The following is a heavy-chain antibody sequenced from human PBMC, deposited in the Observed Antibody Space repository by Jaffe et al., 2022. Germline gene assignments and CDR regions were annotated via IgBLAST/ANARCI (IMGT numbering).Heavy chain of an antibody. CDR3: VSRLYKGVWSGHQS. CDR2: MSYSGST. V-gene: IGHV4-39*01. Sequence: QLQLQESGPGLVKPSETLSLTCTVSGVSMTSDTYFWGWIRQNPGKGLEWIGTMSYSGSTNYNPSLKSRVTISVDTSKNQFSLKLISLTAADTGVYYCVSRLYKGVWSGHQSWGQGTLVTVST. J-gene: IGHJ4*02. D-gene: IGHD3-3*01. CDR1: GVSMTSDTYF.